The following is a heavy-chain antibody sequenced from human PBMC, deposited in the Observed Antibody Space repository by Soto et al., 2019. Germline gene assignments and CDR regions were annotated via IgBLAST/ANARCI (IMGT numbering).Heavy chain of an antibody. CDR2: IYNGGSP. CDR3: ARGHYYGSGSLFFDY. D-gene: IGHD3-10*01. Sequence: SETLSLTCTVSGGSVSTDYWSWMRQPPGKRLEYIGFIYNGGSPNYNPSLESRVTISPDTSKNQFSLKLKSVTAADTAVYYCARGHYYGSGSLFFDYWGQGTLVTVS. CDR1: GGSVSTDY. V-gene: IGHV4-59*02. J-gene: IGHJ4*02.